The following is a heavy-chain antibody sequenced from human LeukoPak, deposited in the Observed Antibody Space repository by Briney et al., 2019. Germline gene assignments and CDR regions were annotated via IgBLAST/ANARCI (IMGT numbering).Heavy chain of an antibody. CDR2: VYTSGNT. D-gene: IGHD2-2*01. J-gene: IGHJ5*02. CDR3: AREYQLLHWFDP. Sequence: SETLSLTCTVSGGSINTYHWSWIRQPAGKGLEWVGRVYTSGNTNYNPSLKSRVTMSVDTSKNQFSLKLSSVTAADTAVYYCAREYQLLHWFDPWGQGTLVTVSS. V-gene: IGHV4-4*07. CDR1: GGSINTYH.